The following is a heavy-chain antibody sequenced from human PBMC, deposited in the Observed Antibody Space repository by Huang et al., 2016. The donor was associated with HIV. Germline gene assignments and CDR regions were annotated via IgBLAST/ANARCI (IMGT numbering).Heavy chain of an antibody. CDR2: FDPEIGDT. D-gene: IGHD3-9*01. CDR1: EYTLTELS. Sequence: QVQLVQSRAEVKKPGASVNVSCKVSEYTLTELSIHWVRQPPGKGLEWMGGFDPEIGDTIYAQKFQGRVTMTEDTSTETAFMELSGLRPEDTAVYYCATGFDVFFDFWGQGTLVTVSS. V-gene: IGHV1-24*01. CDR3: ATGFDVFFDF. J-gene: IGHJ4*02.